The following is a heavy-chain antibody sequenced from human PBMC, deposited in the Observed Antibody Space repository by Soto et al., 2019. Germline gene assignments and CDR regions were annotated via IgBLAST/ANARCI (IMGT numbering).Heavy chain of an antibody. Sequence: GGSLRLASAASGFTFSTYAMAWIRQAPGKGLEWVSGISDNGGRTYYAASVKGRFTISRDNSKNTLYLQMNSLRPEDTAIYYCAKDHHTTIREATDYWGQATLVTVSS. D-gene: IGHD2-2*02. CDR3: AKDHHTTIREATDY. CDR2: ISDNGGRT. V-gene: IGHV3-23*01. CDR1: GFTFSTYA. J-gene: IGHJ4*02.